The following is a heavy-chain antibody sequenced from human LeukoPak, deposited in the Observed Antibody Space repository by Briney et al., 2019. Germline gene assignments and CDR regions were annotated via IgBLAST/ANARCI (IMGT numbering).Heavy chain of an antibody. V-gene: IGHV1-3*01. Sequence: GASVKVSCKASGYTFTSYAMHWVRQAPGQRLEWMGWINAGNGNTKYSQKFQGRVTITRDTSASTAYMELSSLRSEDTAVYYCARVLTTDYGDYDRIDVWGQGTTVTVSS. J-gene: IGHJ6*02. CDR3: ARVLTTDYGDYDRIDV. CDR1: GYTFTSYA. D-gene: IGHD4-17*01. CDR2: INAGNGNT.